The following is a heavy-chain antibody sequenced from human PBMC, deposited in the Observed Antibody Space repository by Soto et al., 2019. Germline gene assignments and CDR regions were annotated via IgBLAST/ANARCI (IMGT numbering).Heavy chain of an antibody. D-gene: IGHD3-10*01. CDR3: AKGSGYQRFDP. CDR2: ISGSGGST. Sequence: GGSLRLSCAASGLTFSSYAMSWVRQVPGKGLEWVSTISGSGGSTYYADSVKGRFTISRDNSKNTLYLQMNSLRAEDTAVYYCAKGSGYQRFDPWGQGTLVTVSS. J-gene: IGHJ5*02. V-gene: IGHV3-23*01. CDR1: GLTFSSYA.